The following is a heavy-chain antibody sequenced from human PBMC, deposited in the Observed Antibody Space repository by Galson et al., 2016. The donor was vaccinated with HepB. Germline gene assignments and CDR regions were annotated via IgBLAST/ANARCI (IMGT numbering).Heavy chain of an antibody. J-gene: IGHJ4*02. CDR3: ARAPRGGGTITFDY. CDR1: GGSISSYY. Sequence: SETLSLTCTVSGGSISSYYWSWIRQPPGKGLEWIGYLYDSGSTNYNPSLKSRLTISVDTSKSQFSLKVNSVTAADTAVYYWARAPRGGGTITFDYWGQGTLVTVSS. CDR2: LYDSGST. D-gene: IGHD5-12*01. V-gene: IGHV4-59*01.